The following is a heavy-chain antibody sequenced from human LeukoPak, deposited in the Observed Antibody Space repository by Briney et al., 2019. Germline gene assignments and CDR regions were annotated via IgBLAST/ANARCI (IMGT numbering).Heavy chain of an antibody. CDR3: ARSLGTYWGKDFLNWFDP. Sequence: GASVKVSCKASEYTFTNYDINWVRQATGQGLEWMGWINPNSGNTGYTQRFQGRVTVTRNTSLSTAYMELTSLKSEDTAVYYCARSLGTYWGKDFLNWFDPWGQGTLVTVSS. J-gene: IGHJ5*02. D-gene: IGHD3-16*01. V-gene: IGHV1-8*01. CDR2: INPNSGNT. CDR1: EYTFTNYD.